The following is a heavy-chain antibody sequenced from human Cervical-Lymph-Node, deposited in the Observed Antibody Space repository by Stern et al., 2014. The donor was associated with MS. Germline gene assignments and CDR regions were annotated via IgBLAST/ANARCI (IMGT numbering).Heavy chain of an antibody. D-gene: IGHD4-17*01. CDR1: GYSFTANW. CDR3: ARDYGDYAFDY. J-gene: IGHJ4*02. CDR2: INPGDSDT. V-gene: IGHV5-51*01. Sequence: EVQLVESGAEGKKPGESLKISCKGSGYSFTANWIAWVRPMPGKGLAWRGFINPGDSDTRYSPSFQGQVTISADKSISTAYLQWSSLKASDTAMYYCARDYGDYAFDYWGQGTLVTVSS.